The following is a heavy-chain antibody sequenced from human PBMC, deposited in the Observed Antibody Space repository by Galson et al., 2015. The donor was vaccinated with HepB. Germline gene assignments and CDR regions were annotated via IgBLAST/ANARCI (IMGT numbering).Heavy chain of an antibody. Sequence: SLTCTVSGGSISSYSWSWIRQPPGKGLQWIGYIYYSGSTNYNPSLKSRVTISVDTSKNQFSLRLKSVTAADTAVYYCARQKGTLMPFNYWGQGTLVAVSS. CDR1: GGSISSYS. V-gene: IGHV4-59*08. J-gene: IGHJ4*02. D-gene: IGHD1-1*01. CDR2: IYYSGST. CDR3: ARQKGTLMPFNY.